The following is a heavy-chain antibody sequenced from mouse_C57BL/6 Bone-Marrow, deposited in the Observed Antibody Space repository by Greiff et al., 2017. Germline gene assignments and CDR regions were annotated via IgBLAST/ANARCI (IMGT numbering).Heavy chain of an antibody. CDR3: AREGYVLRIYAMGY. V-gene: IGHV1-52*01. CDR2: IDPSDSET. Sequence: VKLQQPGAELVRPGSSVKLSCKASGYTFTSYWMHWVKQRPIQGLEWIGNIDPSDSETHYIQKFKDKATLTVDKSSSPAYMQLSSLTSEYSAVYYCAREGYVLRIYAMGYWGQGTSGTVSS. J-gene: IGHJ4*01. CDR1: GYTFTSYW. D-gene: IGHD1-1*01.